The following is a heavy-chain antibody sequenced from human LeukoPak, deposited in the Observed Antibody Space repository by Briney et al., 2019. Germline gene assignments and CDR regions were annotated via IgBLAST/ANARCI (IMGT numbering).Heavy chain of an antibody. CDR1: GGSISSSSYY. CDR2: IYYSGST. D-gene: IGHD5-12*01. CDR3: VRDLGSSGFDWAP. Sequence: SETLSLTCTVSGGSISSSSYYWGWIRQPPGKGLEWIGSIYYSGSTYCNPSLKSRVTISVDTSKNQFSLNLTAVTAADAAIYYCVRDLGSSGFDWAPWGQGTLVTVSS. J-gene: IGHJ5*02. V-gene: IGHV4-39*02.